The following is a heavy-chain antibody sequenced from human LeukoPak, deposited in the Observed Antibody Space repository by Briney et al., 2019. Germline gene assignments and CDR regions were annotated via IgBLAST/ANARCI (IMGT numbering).Heavy chain of an antibody. CDR3: AKGDSSSSLIYYFDY. CDR1: GFTFSSYG. V-gene: IGHV3-30*18. D-gene: IGHD6-6*01. CDR2: ISYDGGNK. J-gene: IGHJ4*02. Sequence: GGSLRLSCAASGFTFSSYGMHWVRQAPGKGLEWVAVISYDGGNKYYADSVKGRFTISRDNSKNTLYLQMNSLRAEDTAVYYCAKGDSSSSLIYYFDYWGQGTLVTASS.